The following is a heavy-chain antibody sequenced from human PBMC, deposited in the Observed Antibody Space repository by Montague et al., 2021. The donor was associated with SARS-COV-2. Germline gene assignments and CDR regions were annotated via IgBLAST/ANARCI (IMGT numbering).Heavy chain of an antibody. Sequence: SLSLSLSASGFRFSNYALSWVRQAPGRGLDWVSSVRGSGDSTYYADSVKGRFTISRDNSKNTLYLQMNSLRAEDTAVYYCAKWDYYYDGTGYFGDWFFDLWGRGTLVTVSS. CDR1: GFRFSNYA. J-gene: IGHJ2*01. CDR2: VRGSGDST. D-gene: IGHD3-22*01. CDR3: AKWDYYYDGTGYFGDWFFDL. V-gene: IGHV3-23*01.